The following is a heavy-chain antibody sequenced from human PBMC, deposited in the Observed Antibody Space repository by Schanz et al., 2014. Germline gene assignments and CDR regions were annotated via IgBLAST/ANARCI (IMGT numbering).Heavy chain of an antibody. V-gene: IGHV3-23*01. CDR1: GFNFNTYA. J-gene: IGHJ4*02. CDR2: LTEGGGGT. CDR3: AKSKSQLPLLDS. Sequence: EVQLLESGGGLAQPGGSLRLACAASGFNFNTYAMSWVRQAPGKGLEWVAGLTEGGGGTYYTDAVKGRFTISRDSSKNTLYLQMNSLRADDTAVYYCAKSKSQLPLLDSWGQGTLVTVSS. D-gene: IGHD2-21*01.